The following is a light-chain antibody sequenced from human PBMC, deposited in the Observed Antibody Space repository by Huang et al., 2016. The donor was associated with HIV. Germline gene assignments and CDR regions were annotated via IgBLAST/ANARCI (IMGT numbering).Light chain of an antibody. Sequence: DIVMTQSPDSLAVSLGERATINCKSSQSVLYNSKNKNYLAWYQQKPGQPPKLLIYWASTRESGVPDRFSGSGSGTDFTLTISSLRAEDVAVYYCQQYYSTPRTFGQGTKVEIK. CDR3: QQYYSTPRT. J-gene: IGKJ1*01. CDR2: WAS. V-gene: IGKV4-1*01. CDR1: QSVLYNSKNKNY.